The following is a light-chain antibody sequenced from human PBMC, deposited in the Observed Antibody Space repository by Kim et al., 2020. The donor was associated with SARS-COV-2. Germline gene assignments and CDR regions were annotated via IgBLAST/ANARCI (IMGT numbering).Light chain of an antibody. CDR2: KAS. Sequence: ASVGDRVTITCRASQSINNWFAWYQQKPGKAPKLLIYKASSLERGVPSRFSGSGSGTEFTLTISSLQPDDFASYYCQHYNGYPITFGGGTKVDIK. V-gene: IGKV1-5*03. CDR3: QHYNGYPIT. CDR1: QSINNW. J-gene: IGKJ4*01.